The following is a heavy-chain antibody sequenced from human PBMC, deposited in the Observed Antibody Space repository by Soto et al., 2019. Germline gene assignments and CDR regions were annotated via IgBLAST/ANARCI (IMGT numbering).Heavy chain of an antibody. V-gene: IGHV3-9*02. CDR2: IFLESDRT. Sequence: SLIISCAVSGSTSSEYAMHWRRQAPGKGLEWVSGIFLESDRTGYADSVKGRFTISRDNAKNSLHLQMNRLRAEDTAVYYCARGYTVFGEVTRYHFDYWGQGIQVTVSS. J-gene: IGHJ4*02. CDR3: ARGYTVFGEVTRYHFDY. CDR1: GSTSSEYA. D-gene: IGHD3-3*01.